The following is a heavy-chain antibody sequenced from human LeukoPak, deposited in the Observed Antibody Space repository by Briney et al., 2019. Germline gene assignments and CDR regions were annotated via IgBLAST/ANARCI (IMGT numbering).Heavy chain of an antibody. J-gene: IGHJ4*02. V-gene: IGHV3-48*02. CDR2: ISSSSSTI. D-gene: IGHD3-22*01. CDR1: GFTLSHYN. CDR3: ARDGWL. Sequence: GGSLRLSCAASGFTLSHYNMNWVRQAPGKGLEWVSYISSSSSTIYYADSVKGRFTISRDNAKNSLYLQMNSLRDDDTAVYYCARDGWLRGQGTLVTVSS.